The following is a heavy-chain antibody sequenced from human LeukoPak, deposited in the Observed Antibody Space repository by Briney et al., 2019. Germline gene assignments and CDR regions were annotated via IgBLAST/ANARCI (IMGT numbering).Heavy chain of an antibody. V-gene: IGHV4-34*01. CDR3: VVLFRRGSGSYYIDY. CDR2: INRSGST. D-gene: IGHD3-10*01. J-gene: IGHJ4*02. Sequence: PSETLSLTCAVYGGSSSGYYWSWTRHPPGKGLEWIGEINRSGSTNYNPSLKSRVTISVDTSKNQFSLKLRSVTAADTAAYYCVVLFRRGSGSYYIDYWGQGTLVTVSS. CDR1: GGSSSGYY.